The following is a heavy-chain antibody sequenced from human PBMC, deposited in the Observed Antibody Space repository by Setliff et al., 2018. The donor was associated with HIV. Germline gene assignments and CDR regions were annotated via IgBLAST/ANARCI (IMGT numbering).Heavy chain of an antibody. Sequence: SETLSLTCTVSGGSISSSSYYWGWIRQPPGKGLEWLGTIYYSGSTYYNPSLKSRVTLSVDTSKNQFSLKLSSVTAADTAVYYCARQWAERVMDVWGNGTTVTVSS. V-gene: IGHV4-39*01. CDR2: IYYSGST. D-gene: IGHD1-26*01. J-gene: IGHJ6*03. CDR1: GGSISSSSYY. CDR3: ARQWAERVMDV.